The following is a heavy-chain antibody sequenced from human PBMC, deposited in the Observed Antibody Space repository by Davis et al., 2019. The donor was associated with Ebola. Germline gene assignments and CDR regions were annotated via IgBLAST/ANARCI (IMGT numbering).Heavy chain of an antibody. CDR1: RFTFTIHA. J-gene: IGHJ4*02. CDR3: ARDPRGISASWSDF. V-gene: IGHV3-23*01. Sequence: PRGSLRLSCVASRFTFTIHAMSWVRQAPGKGLESVAVTPDSGTTAYYADSVTGRFTISRDNSKHTLYLQMNSLRIEDTAVYYCARDPRGISASWSDFWGQGTLVTVSS. D-gene: IGHD3-10*01. CDR2: TPDSGTTA.